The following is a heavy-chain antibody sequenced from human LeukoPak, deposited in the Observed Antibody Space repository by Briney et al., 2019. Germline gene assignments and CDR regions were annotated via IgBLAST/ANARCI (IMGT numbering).Heavy chain of an antibody. Sequence: GGSLRLSCAASGFTLSDYYMSWIRQAPGKGLEWLAYITSNGGSIYYADSLKGRFTISRDNPKNSLYLQMNSLRAEDTAVYYCARDPGYGAFHWGQGTLVTVSS. CDR3: ARDPGYGAFH. CDR2: ITSNGGSI. CDR1: GFTLSDYY. V-gene: IGHV3-11*04. J-gene: IGHJ4*02. D-gene: IGHD4/OR15-4a*01.